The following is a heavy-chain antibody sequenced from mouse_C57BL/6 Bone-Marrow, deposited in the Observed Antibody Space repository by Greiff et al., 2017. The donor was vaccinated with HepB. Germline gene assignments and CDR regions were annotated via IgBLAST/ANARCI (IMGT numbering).Heavy chain of an antibody. J-gene: IGHJ4*01. V-gene: IGHV1-81*01. CDR3: AGEFGYDYAMDY. CDR1: GYTFTSYG. Sequence: QVQLQQSGAELARPGASVKLSCKASGYTFTSYGISWVKQRTGQGLEWIGEIYPRSGNTYYNEKFKGKATLTADKSSSTAYMELRSLTSGDSAVYFCAGEFGYDYAMDYWGQGTSVTVSS. CDR2: IYPRSGNT. D-gene: IGHD2-2*01.